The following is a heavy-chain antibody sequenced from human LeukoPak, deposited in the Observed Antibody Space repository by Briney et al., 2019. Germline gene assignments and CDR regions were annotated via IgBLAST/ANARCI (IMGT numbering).Heavy chain of an antibody. CDR2: IYHSGST. CDR1: GGSISSSNW. Sequence: SGTLSLTCAVSGGSISSSNWWSWVRQPPGKGLEWIGEIYHSGSTNYNPSLKSRVTISVDTSKNQFSLKLSSVTAADTAVYYCARDLDDYGDYVESGGAFDIWGQGTMVTVSS. J-gene: IGHJ3*02. V-gene: IGHV4-4*02. CDR3: ARDLDDYGDYVESGGAFDI. D-gene: IGHD4-17*01.